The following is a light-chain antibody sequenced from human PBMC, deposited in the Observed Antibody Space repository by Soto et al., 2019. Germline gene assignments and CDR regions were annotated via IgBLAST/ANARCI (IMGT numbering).Light chain of an antibody. V-gene: IGLV3-21*02. CDR3: QMWDSSSDHRV. CDR1: NVGSKS. J-gene: IGLJ3*02. Sequence: SYELAQPPSVSVGPGQTASITCGGKNVGSKSVHWYQQRPGQAPVVVVYDDSVRPSGISERFSGSNSGNTATLTISRVEAGDEADYYCQMWDSSSDHRVFGGGTKLTVL. CDR2: DDS.